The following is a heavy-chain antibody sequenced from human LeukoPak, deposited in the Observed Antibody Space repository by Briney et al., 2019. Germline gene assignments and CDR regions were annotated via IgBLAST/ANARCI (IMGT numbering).Heavy chain of an antibody. V-gene: IGHV3-7*01. CDR1: GIRFSALW. CDR2: INEDGSEK. J-gene: IGHJ4*02. D-gene: IGHD2-2*01. Sequence: VGSLRLSCVASGIRFSALWMNWVRQAPGKGLELVASINEDGSEKYYVDSVKGRFTISRDNPKKSLYLQLNSLRVDDTAVYFCARDSDAYDYWGQGTLVPVSS. CDR3: ARDSDAYDY.